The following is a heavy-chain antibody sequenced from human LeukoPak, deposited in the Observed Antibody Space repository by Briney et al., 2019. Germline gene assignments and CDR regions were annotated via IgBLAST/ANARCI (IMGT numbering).Heavy chain of an antibody. CDR2: ISYDGSNK. CDR1: GFTFSSYA. CDR3: ARENGNSAGAFDI. V-gene: IGHV3-30-3*01. Sequence: PGGSLRLPCAASGFTFSSYAMHWVRQAPGKGLEWVAVISYDGSNKYYADSVKGRFTISRDNSKNTLYLQMNSLRAEDTAVYYCARENGNSAGAFDIWGQGTMVTVSS. J-gene: IGHJ3*02. D-gene: IGHD4-23*01.